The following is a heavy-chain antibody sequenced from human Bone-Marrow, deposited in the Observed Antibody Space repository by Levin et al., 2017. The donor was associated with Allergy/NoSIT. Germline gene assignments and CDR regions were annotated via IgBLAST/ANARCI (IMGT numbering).Heavy chain of an antibody. CDR1: GYTLTTYA. CDR2: VNTYTGRP. CDR3: ARGPSCSSATGWGWGWSDP. D-gene: IGHD2-2*01. J-gene: IGHJ5*02. V-gene: IGHV7-4-1*02. Sequence: VASVKVSCKASGYTLTTYALNWVRQAPGQGLEWMGWVNTYTGRPAYAQGFTGRFVFSLDTSVGTAFLQISSLRPEDTAVYYCARGPSCSSATGWGWGWSDPWGQGTLVTVSS.